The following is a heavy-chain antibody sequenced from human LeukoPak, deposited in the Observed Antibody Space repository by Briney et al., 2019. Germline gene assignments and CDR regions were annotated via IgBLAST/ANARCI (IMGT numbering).Heavy chain of an antibody. V-gene: IGHV1-2*02. CDR3: ARENYGSGSLFDY. D-gene: IGHD3-10*01. J-gene: IGHJ4*02. CDR2: INPNSGGT. CDR1: GYTFSDYY. Sequence: GASVKVSCKTSGYTFSDYYIHWIRQAPGQGLEWVGWINPNSGGTNYAQKFQGRVTMTRDTSISTAYMELSRLRSDDTAVYYCARENYGSGSLFDYWGQGTLVTVSS.